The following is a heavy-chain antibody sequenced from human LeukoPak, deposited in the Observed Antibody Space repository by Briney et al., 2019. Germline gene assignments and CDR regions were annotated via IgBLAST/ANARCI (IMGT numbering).Heavy chain of an antibody. CDR2: IIPIFGTA. J-gene: IGHJ6*02. CDR1: GGTFSSYA. V-gene: IGHV1-69*13. CDR3: ARDRKQLVVSYGMDV. Sequence: SVKVSCKASGGTFSSYAISWVRQAPGQGLEWMGGIIPIFGTANYAQKFQGRVTITADESTSTAYMELSSLRSEDTAVYYYARDRKQLVVSYGMDVWGQGTTVTVSS. D-gene: IGHD6-6*01.